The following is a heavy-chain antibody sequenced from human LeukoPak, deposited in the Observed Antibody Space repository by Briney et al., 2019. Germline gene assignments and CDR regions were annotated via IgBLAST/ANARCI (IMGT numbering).Heavy chain of an antibody. CDR3: ARWGSADYGDY. Sequence: SETLFLTCAVYGGSFSGYYWSRIRQPPGKGLEWIGEINHSGSTNYNPSLKSRVTISVDTSKNQFSLNLRSVTAADTAVYYCARWGSADYGDYWGQGTLVTVSS. CDR2: INHSGST. D-gene: IGHD3-16*01. V-gene: IGHV4-34*01. J-gene: IGHJ4*02. CDR1: GGSFSGYY.